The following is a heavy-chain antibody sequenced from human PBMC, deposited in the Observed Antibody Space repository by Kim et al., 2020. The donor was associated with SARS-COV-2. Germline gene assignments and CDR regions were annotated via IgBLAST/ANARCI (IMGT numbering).Heavy chain of an antibody. Sequence: DAVKGRFTISRDNSKNTLYLQMNSLRAEDTAVYYCAKGAILTGYLFDYWGQGTLVTVSS. J-gene: IGHJ4*02. V-gene: IGHV3-23*01. CDR3: AKGAILTGYLFDY. D-gene: IGHD3-9*01.